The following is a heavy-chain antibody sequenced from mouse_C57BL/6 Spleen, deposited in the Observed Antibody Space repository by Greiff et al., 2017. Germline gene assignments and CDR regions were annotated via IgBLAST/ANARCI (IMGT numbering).Heavy chain of an antibody. V-gene: IGHV1-54*01. J-gene: IGHJ2*01. CDR3: ARWTYYSNYVDY. D-gene: IGHD2-5*01. CDR1: GYAFTNYL. CDR2: INPGSGGT. Sequence: QVQLQQSGAELVRPGTSVKVSCKASGYAFTNYLIEWVKQRPGQGLEWIGEINPGSGGTNYNEKFKGKATLTADKSSSTAYMQLSSLTSEDSAVYFCARWTYYSNYVDYWGQGTTLTVSS.